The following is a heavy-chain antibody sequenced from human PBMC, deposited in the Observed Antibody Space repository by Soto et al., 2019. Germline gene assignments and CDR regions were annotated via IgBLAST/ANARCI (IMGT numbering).Heavy chain of an antibody. CDR3: ASGRPRDGYNSGHSDFDI. J-gene: IGHJ3*02. CDR1: GGSIRTDF. CDR2: IYSSGHT. D-gene: IGHD5-12*01. V-gene: IGHV4-59*01. Sequence: SETLSLTRHVSGGSIRTDFWNWNRQPPGKGLEWLGFIYSSGHTKYNPSLKSGVTMTVDMSQNQISMSLTSVTAADTAVYYCASGRPRDGYNSGHSDFDIWGQGTMVTV.